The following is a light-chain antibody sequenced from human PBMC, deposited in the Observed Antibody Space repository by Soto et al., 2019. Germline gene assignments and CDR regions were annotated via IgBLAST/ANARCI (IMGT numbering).Light chain of an antibody. J-gene: IGKJ5*01. Sequence: ETVLTQSPGTLSLSPGDRATLSCRASRRVNTYLAWYQQKSGQAPRLLIFDASNRAAGTPARFSGSGSGTDFTLTISSLEPEDSAVYYCQQRSNSPPWITFGQGTRLEIK. CDR2: DAS. CDR3: QQRSNSPPWIT. CDR1: RRVNTY. V-gene: IGKV3-11*01.